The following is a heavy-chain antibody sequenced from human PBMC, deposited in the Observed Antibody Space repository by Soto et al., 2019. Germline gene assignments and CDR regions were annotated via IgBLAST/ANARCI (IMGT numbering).Heavy chain of an antibody. CDR2: IYHSGST. CDR1: GGSISSSHW. D-gene: IGHD1-7*01. Sequence: QVQLQESGPGLVKPSGTLSLTCAVSGGSISSSHWWSWVRQSPGKGLEWIGEIYHSGSTHYNPSLQGRVTISVVKSNNQFSLELTYMTVADSAIYYCARDISGTTPIDYCGQGTLVTVSS. V-gene: IGHV4-4*02. CDR3: ARDISGTTPIDY. J-gene: IGHJ4*02.